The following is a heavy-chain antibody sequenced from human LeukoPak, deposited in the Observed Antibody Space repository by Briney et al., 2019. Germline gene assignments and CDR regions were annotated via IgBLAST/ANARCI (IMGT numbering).Heavy chain of an antibody. CDR2: IYYSGST. J-gene: IGHJ5*02. CDR1: GGSISSSSYY. Sequence: PSETLSLTCTVSGGSISSSSYYWGWIRQPPGKGLEWIGSIYYSGSTYYNPSLKSRVTISVDTSKNQFSLKLSSVTAADTAVYYCARQIETKMKYCSSTSCYVYNWFDPWGQGTLVTVSS. CDR3: ARQIETKMKYCSSTSCYVYNWFDP. V-gene: IGHV4-39*07. D-gene: IGHD2-2*01.